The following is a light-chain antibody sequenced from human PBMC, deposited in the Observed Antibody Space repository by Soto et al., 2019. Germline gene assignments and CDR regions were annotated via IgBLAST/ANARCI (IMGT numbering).Light chain of an antibody. Sequence: DIQLTQSPSFLSASVGDRVTITCRASQGLSSYLAWYQQKPGKAPKLLIYAASTLQTCVPSRFSGSGSGTECTLTISSLQPEDFATYYFQQLSSYPPTFGQGNKLEI. J-gene: IGKJ2*01. CDR3: QQLSSYPPT. CDR1: QGLSSY. CDR2: AAS. V-gene: IGKV1-9*01.